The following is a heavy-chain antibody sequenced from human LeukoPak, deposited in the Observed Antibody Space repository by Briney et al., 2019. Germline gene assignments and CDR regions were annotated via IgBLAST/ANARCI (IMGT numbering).Heavy chain of an antibody. CDR2: AYYTGST. CDR3: ARNVSTNTCYFDY. Sequence: PSETLSLTCTVSGVSISSNSYSWGWIRQPPGKGLEWIGSAYYTGSTYYNPSLQVRVTIYIDTSRDQLSLDLRSVTAGDTDLYYCARNVSTNTCYFDYWGQGTLVTVSS. V-gene: IGHV4-39*01. D-gene: IGHD5-24*01. J-gene: IGHJ4*02. CDR1: GVSISSNSYS.